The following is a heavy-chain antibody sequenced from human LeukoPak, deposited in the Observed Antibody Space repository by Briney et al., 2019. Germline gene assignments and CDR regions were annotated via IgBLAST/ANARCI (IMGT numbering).Heavy chain of an antibody. V-gene: IGHV3-48*04. D-gene: IGHD2-2*01. CDR1: GFTFSSYS. CDR2: ITASGTAM. J-gene: IGHJ4*02. Sequence: GGSLRLSCAASGFTFSSYSMNWVRQAPGKGLEWVSHITASGTAMFYADSVKGRFTISRDNAKNSLYLQMNSLRVEDTAVYYCARGLPATLLDYWGQGTLVTVSS. CDR3: ARGLPATLLDY.